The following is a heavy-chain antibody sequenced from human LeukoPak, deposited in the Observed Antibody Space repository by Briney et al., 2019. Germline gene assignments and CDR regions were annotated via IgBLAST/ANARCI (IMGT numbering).Heavy chain of an antibody. D-gene: IGHD6-19*01. CDR1: GFTFSNYA. V-gene: IGHV3-23*01. J-gene: IGHJ4*02. CDR2: ISGSGGGT. CDR3: AKVQAASSGWYFDY. Sequence: GGSLRLSCAASGFTFSNYAMTWVRQAPGKGLEWVSAISGSGGGTKYADSVKGRFTISRDNSKNMLYLQTNSLRAEDTAVYYCAKVQAASSGWYFDYWGQGTLVTVSS.